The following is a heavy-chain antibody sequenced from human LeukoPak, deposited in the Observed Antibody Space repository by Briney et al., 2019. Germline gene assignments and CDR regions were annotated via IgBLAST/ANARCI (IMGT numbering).Heavy chain of an antibody. Sequence: PSETLSLTCTVSGASISGSGYYWGWIRQPPGKGLEWIGNIYDSGSTYYNPSLKSRVTISVDTSKNQFSLKLSSVTAADTAVYYCARPTLGYCSSTSCYGPGFDPWGQGTLVTVSS. D-gene: IGHD2-2*01. V-gene: IGHV4-39*01. J-gene: IGHJ5*02. CDR2: IYDSGST. CDR3: ARPTLGYCSSTSCYGPGFDP. CDR1: GASISGSGYY.